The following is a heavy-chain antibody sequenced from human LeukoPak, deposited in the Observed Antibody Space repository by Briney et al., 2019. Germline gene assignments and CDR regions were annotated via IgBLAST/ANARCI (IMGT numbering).Heavy chain of an antibody. V-gene: IGHV3-21*01. D-gene: IGHD3-10*01. Sequence: PGGSLRLSCAASGFTFSNYNMNWVRQAPGKGLEWVSSISSSSSYIYYADSVKGRFTISRDNAKNSLYLQMNSLRAEDTAVYYCARQGSGRLFGSALKGGAFDIWGQGTMVTVSS. CDR2: ISSSSSYI. J-gene: IGHJ3*02. CDR1: GFTFSNYN. CDR3: ARQGSGRLFGSALKGGAFDI.